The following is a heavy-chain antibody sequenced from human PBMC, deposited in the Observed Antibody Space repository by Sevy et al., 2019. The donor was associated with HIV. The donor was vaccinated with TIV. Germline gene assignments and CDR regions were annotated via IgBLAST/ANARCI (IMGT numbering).Heavy chain of an antibody. Sequence: SETLSLTCAVYGGSFSGYYWSWIRQPPGKGLEWIGFVYYTGNTNYNPSLKGRVTVALDTSKNQFSLKLNSVTAADTAVYYCVRQGGLVDYGMDVWGPGTTVTVSS. CDR1: GGSFSGYY. V-gene: IGHV4-59*01. CDR3: VRQGGLVDYGMDV. D-gene: IGHD1-26*01. CDR2: VYYTGNT. J-gene: IGHJ6*02.